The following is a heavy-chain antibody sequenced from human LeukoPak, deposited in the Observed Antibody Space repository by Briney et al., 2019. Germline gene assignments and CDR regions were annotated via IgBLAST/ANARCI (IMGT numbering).Heavy chain of an antibody. J-gene: IGHJ4*02. Sequence: QPGGSLRLSCTACGFTFSIYAMSWVRQAPGKGLEWVSAISGSGGSTYDADSVKGRFTISRDNSKNTLYLQMNSLRAEDTAVYYCAKGSRRYGSGFDYWGQGTLVTVSS. D-gene: IGHD3-10*01. CDR3: AKGSRRYGSGFDY. CDR2: ISGSGGST. CDR1: GFTFSIYA. V-gene: IGHV3-23*01.